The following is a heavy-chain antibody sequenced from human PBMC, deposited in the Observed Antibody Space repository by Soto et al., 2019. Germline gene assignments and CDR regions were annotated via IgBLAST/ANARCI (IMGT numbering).Heavy chain of an antibody. Sequence: VASVKVSCKASGGTFSSYAISWVRQAPGQGLEWMGGIIPIFGTANYAQKFQGRVTITADESTSTAYMELSSLRSEDTAVYYCARDLWGTTDYYYYGMDVWGQGTTVTVSS. CDR1: GGTFSSYA. J-gene: IGHJ6*02. CDR2: IIPIFGTA. V-gene: IGHV1-69*13. D-gene: IGHD1-7*01. CDR3: ARDLWGTTDYYYYGMDV.